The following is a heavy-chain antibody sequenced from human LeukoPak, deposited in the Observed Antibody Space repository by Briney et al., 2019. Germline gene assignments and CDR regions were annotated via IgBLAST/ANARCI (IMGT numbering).Heavy chain of an antibody. CDR2: IYPSGNT. CDR1: IDSITNYY. CDR3: ARVYGSGSYYFDY. V-gene: IGHV4-4*09. J-gene: IGHJ4*02. Sequence: KTSETLSLTCSVPIDSITNYYWSWIRQPPGKGLEWIGYIYPSGNTYYNPSLKSRVTISIDRSKNQFSLKLSSVTAADTAVYYCARVYGSGSYYFDYWGQGTLVTVSS. D-gene: IGHD3-10*01.